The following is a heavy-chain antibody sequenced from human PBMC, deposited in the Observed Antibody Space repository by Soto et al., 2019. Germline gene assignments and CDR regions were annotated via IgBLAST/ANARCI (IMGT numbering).Heavy chain of an antibody. CDR2: IIPIFGTA. CDR1: GGTFSSYA. J-gene: IGHJ4*02. D-gene: IGHD3-22*01. Sequence: GASVKVSCKASGGTFSSYAISWVRQAPGQGLEWMGGIIPIFGTANYAQKFQGRVTITADESTSTAYMELSSLRSEDTAVYYCARRYPYYYDSSGYTTFDYWGQGTLVTVSS. V-gene: IGHV1-69*13. CDR3: ARRYPYYYDSSGYTTFDY.